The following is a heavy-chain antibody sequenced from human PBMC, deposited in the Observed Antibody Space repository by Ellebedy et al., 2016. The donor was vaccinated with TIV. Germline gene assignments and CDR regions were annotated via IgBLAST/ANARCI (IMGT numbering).Heavy chain of an antibody. CDR2: IKQDGSEK. Sequence: GESPKISCAASGFTFRNYWMSWVRQAPGKGLEWVANIKQDGSEKHYVDSVKGRFSISRDNAKNSMYLQMNSLRDEDTAVYYCARDQWLGRAYYFDYWGQGTLLTVSS. CDR3: ARDQWLGRAYYFDY. D-gene: IGHD6-19*01. CDR1: GFTFRNYW. J-gene: IGHJ4*02. V-gene: IGHV3-7*01.